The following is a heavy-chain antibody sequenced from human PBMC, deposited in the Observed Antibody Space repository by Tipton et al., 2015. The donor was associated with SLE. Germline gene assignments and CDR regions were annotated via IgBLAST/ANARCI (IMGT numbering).Heavy chain of an antibody. J-gene: IGHJ6*02. CDR3: ARDLASYYGVDV. D-gene: IGHD3-3*02. CDR2: IHHDGAT. V-gene: IGHV4-38-2*02. Sequence: TLSLTCSVSGYPITSNNYWGWIRQPPGKGLEWIASIHHDGATYYNPSLKSRVTISIDTSKSQFSLKLNSVTAADTAVYYCARDLASYYGVDVWGQGTTVTVSS. CDR1: GYPITSNNY.